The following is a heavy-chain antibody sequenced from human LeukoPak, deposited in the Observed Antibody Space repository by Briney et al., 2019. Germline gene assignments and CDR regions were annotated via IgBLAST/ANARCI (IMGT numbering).Heavy chain of an antibody. V-gene: IGHV3-23*01. J-gene: IGHJ4*02. Sequence: GGSLRLSCAVSGFTFSSYAMTWVRQAPGKGLEWVSVISGSGTNTYYADSVKGRFTISRDNSKNTLYLQMNSLRAEDTAVYYRAKDRLYDESYWGQGTLVTVSS. CDR3: AKDRLYDESY. CDR1: GFTFSSYA. CDR2: ISGSGTNT. D-gene: IGHD2-2*02.